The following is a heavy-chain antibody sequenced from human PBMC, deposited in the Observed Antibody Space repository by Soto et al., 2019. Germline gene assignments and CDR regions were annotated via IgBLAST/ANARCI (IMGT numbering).Heavy chain of an antibody. CDR1: GGSISSGSSY. CDR3: ATVTTYGYYYYGMDV. V-gene: IGHV4-39*07. Sequence: SETLSLTCTVSGGSISSGSSYWGWIRQPPGKGLEWIGSIYYLGNTYYNPSLGGRVSISVDTSKNQFSLKLKSVTAADTAVYYCATVTTYGYYYYGMDVWGQGTTVTVSS. J-gene: IGHJ6*02. CDR2: IYYLGNT. D-gene: IGHD4-17*01.